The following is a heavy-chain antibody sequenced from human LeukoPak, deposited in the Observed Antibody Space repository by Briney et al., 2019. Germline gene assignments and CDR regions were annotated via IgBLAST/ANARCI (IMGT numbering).Heavy chain of an antibody. CDR2: ISGSGGST. CDR3: AKDKPRYSSSWTEDY. D-gene: IGHD6-13*01. V-gene: IGHV3-23*01. J-gene: IGHJ4*02. CDR1: GFTFSSYA. Sequence: GGSLRLSCAASGFTFSSYAMTWVRQAPGKGLEWVSTISGSGGSTYYADSVKGRFTISRDNSKNTLYLQMNSLRAEDTAVYYCAKDKPRYSSSWTEDYWGQGTLVTVSS.